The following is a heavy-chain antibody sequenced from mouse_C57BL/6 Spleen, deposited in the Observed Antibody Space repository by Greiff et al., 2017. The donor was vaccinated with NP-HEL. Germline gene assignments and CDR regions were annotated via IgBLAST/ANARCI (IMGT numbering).Heavy chain of an antibody. CDR3: TRAGDVYLRP. D-gene: IGHD5-1*01. CDR1: GYTFTSYW. V-gene: IGHV1-5*01. Sequence: EVQLQQSGTVLARPGASVKMSCKTSGYTFTSYWMHWVKQRPGQGLEWIGAIYPGNSDTSYNQKFKGKAKLTAVTSDSTAYMYLSTLTNEDSAVYYCTRAGDVYLRPWGQGTLVTVSA. CDR2: IYPGNSDT. J-gene: IGHJ3*01.